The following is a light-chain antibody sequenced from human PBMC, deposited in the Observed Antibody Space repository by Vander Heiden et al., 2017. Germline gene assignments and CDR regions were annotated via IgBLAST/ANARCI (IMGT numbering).Light chain of an antibody. Sequence: DIQMTQSPSSLSASVGDRVTIVCRASQSISTYLNWYQQKPGEAPKLLIYAASSLQSGVPSRFSGSGSGRDFTLTISSLQPEDFATYHCQQTNSAPWKVGQGTKVDIK. V-gene: IGKV1-39*01. CDR1: QSISTY. CDR2: AAS. J-gene: IGKJ1*01. CDR3: QQTNSAPWK.